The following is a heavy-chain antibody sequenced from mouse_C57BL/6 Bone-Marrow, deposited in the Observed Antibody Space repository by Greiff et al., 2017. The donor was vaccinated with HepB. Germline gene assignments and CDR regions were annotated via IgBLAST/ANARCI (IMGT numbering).Heavy chain of an antibody. D-gene: IGHD2-3*01. CDR1: GFTFSDYG. V-gene: IGHV5-17*01. J-gene: IGHJ2*01. Sequence: EVKLVESGGGLVKPGGSLKLSCAASGFTFSDYGMHWVRQAPEKGLEWVAYISSGSSTIYYADTVKGRFTISRDNAKNTLFLQMTSLRSEDTAMYYCARRRSLYDVYYDYFDYWGQGTTLTVSS. CDR2: ISSGSSTI. CDR3: ARRRSLYDVYYDYFDY.